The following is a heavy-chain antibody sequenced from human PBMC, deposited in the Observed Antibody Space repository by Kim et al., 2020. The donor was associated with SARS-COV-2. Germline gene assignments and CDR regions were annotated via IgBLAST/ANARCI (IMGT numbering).Heavy chain of an antibody. J-gene: IGHJ5*02. Sequence: SETLSHSCTVSGASINLYYWSWLRQPPGKGLEWIGYFYNTGSTNYNPSLKSRVSISIDKSKNLISLNLNSVTAADTAIYYCARQAGGATGWFDPWGQGTLVTVSS. V-gene: IGHV4-59*08. CDR2: FYNTGST. CDR3: ARQAGGATGWFDP. CDR1: GASINLYY. D-gene: IGHD3-16*01.